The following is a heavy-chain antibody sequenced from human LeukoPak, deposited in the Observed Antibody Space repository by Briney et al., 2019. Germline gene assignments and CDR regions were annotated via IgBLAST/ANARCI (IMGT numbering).Heavy chain of an antibody. Sequence: PGRSLRLSCAASGFTFSSYAMHWVRQAPGKGPQWVADISGSGGSTYYADSVKGRFSVSRDNSKNVVYLELNSLRAEDTAVYYCAKNHEHGRYAGFDFWAEGALVAVSS. CDR3: AKNHEHGRYAGFDF. J-gene: IGHJ3*01. CDR1: GFTFSSYA. V-gene: IGHV3-23*01. D-gene: IGHD2-2*01. CDR2: ISGSGGST.